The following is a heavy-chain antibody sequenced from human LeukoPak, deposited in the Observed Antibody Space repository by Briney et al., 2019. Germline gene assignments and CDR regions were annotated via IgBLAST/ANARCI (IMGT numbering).Heavy chain of an antibody. J-gene: IGHJ4*02. CDR1: GGSFSGHY. D-gene: IGHD5-18*01. CDR2: INHSGST. V-gene: IGHV4-34*01. CDR3: ARQGYSYGYCFDY. Sequence: SETLSLTCAVYGGSFSGHYWSWIRQPPGKGLEWIGEINHSGSTNYNPSLKGRVTISVDTSKNQFSLKLSSVTAADTAVYYCARQGYSYGYCFDYWGQGTLVTVSS.